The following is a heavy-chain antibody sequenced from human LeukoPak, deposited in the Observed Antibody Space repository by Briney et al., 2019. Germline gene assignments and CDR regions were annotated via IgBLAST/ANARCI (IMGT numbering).Heavy chain of an antibody. V-gene: IGHV3-33*01. CDR2: IWFDGSNT. CDR3: ARGAQSGGYSGPFDI. J-gene: IGHJ3*02. Sequence: PGTSLRLYCTPSGFTFSGYAMHWVRQAPGKGLGWVAVIWFDGSNTYYADSVKGRFTISRDNSKNTLYLQMNSLRAEDTAVYYCARGAQSGGYSGPFDIWGQGTMVTVSS. D-gene: IGHD1-26*01. CDR1: GFTFSGYA.